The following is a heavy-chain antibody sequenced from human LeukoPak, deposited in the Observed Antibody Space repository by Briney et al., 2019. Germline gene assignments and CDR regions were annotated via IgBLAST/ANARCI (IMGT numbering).Heavy chain of an antibody. V-gene: IGHV3-21*01. CDR2: ISSSSSYI. Sequence: GVSLRLSCAASGFTFSSYSMNWVRQAPGEGLEWVSSISSSSSYIYYADSVKGRFTISRDNAKNSLYLQMNSLRAEDTAVYYCARDYYDSSGYSHGASIFDYWGQGTLVTVSS. CDR1: GFTFSSYS. J-gene: IGHJ4*02. D-gene: IGHD3-22*01. CDR3: ARDYYDSSGYSHGASIFDY.